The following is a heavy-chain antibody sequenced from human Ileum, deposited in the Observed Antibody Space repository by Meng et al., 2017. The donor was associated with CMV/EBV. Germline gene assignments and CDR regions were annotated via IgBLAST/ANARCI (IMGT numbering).Heavy chain of an antibody. J-gene: IGHJ5*02. CDR3: ASREDGWLQSGGWFDP. CDR1: GSPIGVSKL. D-gene: IGHD5-24*01. CDR2: IYHSGGT. Sequence: SGSPIGVSKLWVLFHQSPGKGLEWVGEIYHSGGTQYNPSLKSRATVSIDKSRNQFSLRLNSVTAADSAVYYCASREDGWLQSGGWFDPWGPGALVTVSS. V-gene: IGHV4-4*02.